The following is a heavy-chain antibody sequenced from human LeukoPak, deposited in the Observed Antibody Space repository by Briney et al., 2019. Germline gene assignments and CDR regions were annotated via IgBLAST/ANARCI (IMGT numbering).Heavy chain of an antibody. D-gene: IGHD2-15*01. Sequence: SVKVSCKASGGTFSSYAISWVRQAPGRGLEWMGGIIPIFGTANYAQKFQGRVTITTDESTSTAYMELSSLRSEDTAVYYCARVALLGVVVVAASSPSNYYMDIWGKGTTVTVSS. V-gene: IGHV1-69*05. CDR2: IIPIFGTA. J-gene: IGHJ6*03. CDR3: ARVALLGVVVVAASSPSNYYMDI. CDR1: GGTFSSYA.